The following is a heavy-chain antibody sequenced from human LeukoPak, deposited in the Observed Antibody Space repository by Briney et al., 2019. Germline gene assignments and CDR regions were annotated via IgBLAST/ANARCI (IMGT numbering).Heavy chain of an antibody. J-gene: IGHJ6*02. CDR3: ARQSSSLYYYYYGMDV. D-gene: IGHD6-13*01. CDR1: GGSISSYY. V-gene: IGHV4-59*08. CDR2: IYYSGST. Sequence: PETLSLTCTVSGGSISSYYWSWIRQPPGKGLEWIGYIYYSGSTNYNPSLKSRVTISVDTSKNQFSLKLSSVTAADTAVYYCARQSSSLYYYYYGMDVWGQGTTVTVSS.